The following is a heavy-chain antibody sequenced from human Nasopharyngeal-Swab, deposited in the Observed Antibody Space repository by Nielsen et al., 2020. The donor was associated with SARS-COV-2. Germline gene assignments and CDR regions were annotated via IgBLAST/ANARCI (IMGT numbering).Heavy chain of an antibody. CDR3: ARMMAGYDGYLQN. D-gene: IGHD2-2*03. V-gene: IGHV1-8*01. J-gene: IGHJ1*01. Sequence: ASVKVSCKASGYTFTRYDINWVRQAPGHGLEWLGRTQLNNGKTVFAQKFQGRVTMTWNTSITTAYMRLSGLRSDDTAVYYCARMMAGYDGYLQNWGQGTLVTVSS. CDR2: TQLNNGKT. CDR1: GYTFTRYD.